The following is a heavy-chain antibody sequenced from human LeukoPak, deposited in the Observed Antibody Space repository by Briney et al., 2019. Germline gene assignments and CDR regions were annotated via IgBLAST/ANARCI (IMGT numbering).Heavy chain of an antibody. CDR1: GFTFTSSA. V-gene: IGHV1-58*02. Sequence: GTSVKVSCKASGFTFTSSAMQWVRQARGQRLEWIGWIVVGSGNTNYAQKFQERVTITRDMSTSTAYMELSSRRSEDTAVYYCAAVTYDSSGYYHRMDYWGQGTLVTVSS. D-gene: IGHD3-22*01. CDR3: AAVTYDSSGYYHRMDY. CDR2: IVVGSGNT. J-gene: IGHJ4*02.